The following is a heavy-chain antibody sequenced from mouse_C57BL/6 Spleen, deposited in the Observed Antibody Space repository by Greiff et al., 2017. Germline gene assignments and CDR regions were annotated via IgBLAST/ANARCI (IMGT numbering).Heavy chain of an antibody. V-gene: IGHV1-72*01. CDR2: IDPNSGGT. D-gene: IGHD2-5*01. CDR1: GYTFTSYW. CDR3: AAYYSNRYWYFDV. J-gene: IGHJ1*03. Sequence: VQLQQSGAELVKPGASVKLSCKASGYTFTSYWMHWVKQRPGRGLEWIGRIDPNSGGTKYNEKFKSKATLTVDKPSSTAYMQLSSLTAEDSAVYYCAAYYSNRYWYFDVWGTGTTVTVSS.